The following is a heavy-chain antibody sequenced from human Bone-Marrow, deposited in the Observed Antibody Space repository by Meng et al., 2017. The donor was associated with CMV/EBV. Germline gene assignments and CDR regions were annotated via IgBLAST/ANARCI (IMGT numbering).Heavy chain of an antibody. J-gene: IGHJ6*02. CDR2: ISYDGSNK. CDR3: ARDIVIGGAYYYYYGMDV. CDR1: GFTFSSYA. Sequence: GESLKISCAASGFTFSSYAMHWVRQAPGKGLEWVAVISYDGSNKYYADSVKGRFTISRDNSKNTLYLQMNSLRAEDTVVYYCARDIVIGGAYYYYYGMDVWGQGTTVTVSS. V-gene: IGHV3-30*04. D-gene: IGHD2-15*01.